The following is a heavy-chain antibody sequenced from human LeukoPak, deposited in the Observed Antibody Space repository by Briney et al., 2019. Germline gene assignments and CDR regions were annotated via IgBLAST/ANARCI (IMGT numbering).Heavy chain of an antibody. CDR3: ARQTAAFDY. V-gene: IGHV4-39*01. CDR1: GVSISSSSYY. J-gene: IGHJ4*02. Sequence: SETLSLTCTVSGVSISSSSYYWGWIRQPPGKGLEWIGSIYYSGSTYYNPSLKSRVTISVDTSKNQFSLKLSSVTAADAAVYYCARQTAAFDYWGQGTLVTVSS. D-gene: IGHD6-13*01. CDR2: IYYSGST.